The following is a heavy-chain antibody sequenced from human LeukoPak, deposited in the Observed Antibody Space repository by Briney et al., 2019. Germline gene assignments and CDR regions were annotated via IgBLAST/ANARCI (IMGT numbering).Heavy chain of an antibody. J-gene: IGHJ4*02. CDR1: GGSISSSNW. CDR2: IYHSGST. CDR3: ARGTYYYDSSGYKGFNYFDY. D-gene: IGHD3-22*01. Sequence: SETLSLTCAVSGGSISSSNWWWWVRQPPRKGLEWIVEIYHSGSTNYNPSLKSRVTISVDKSKNQFSLKLSSVTAADTAVYYCARGTYYYDSSGYKGFNYFDYWGQGTLVTVSS. V-gene: IGHV4-4*02.